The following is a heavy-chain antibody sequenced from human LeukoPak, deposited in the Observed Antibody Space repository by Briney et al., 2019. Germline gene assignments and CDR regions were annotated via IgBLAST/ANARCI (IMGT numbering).Heavy chain of an antibody. CDR2: ISYDGSNK. J-gene: IGHJ4*02. CDR3: ARSGGNWGLYYDSTGDFDY. D-gene: IGHD3-22*01. Sequence: PGRSLRLSCAASGFTFSSYAMHWVRQAPGKGLEWGAVISYDGSNKYYADSVNGRFTISRDNSKNTLYLQMNSLRAEDTAVYYCARSGGNWGLYYDSTGDFDYWGQGTLVTVSS. CDR1: GFTFSSYA. V-gene: IGHV3-30-3*01.